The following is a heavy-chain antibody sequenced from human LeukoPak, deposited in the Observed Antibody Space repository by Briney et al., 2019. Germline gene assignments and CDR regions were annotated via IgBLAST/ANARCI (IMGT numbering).Heavy chain of an antibody. CDR3: ARGRFTIFGVVTVLHYGMDA. J-gene: IGHJ6*02. CDR1: GGSFSGYY. V-gene: IGHV4-34*01. CDR2: IYHSGST. D-gene: IGHD3-3*01. Sequence: SETLSLTCAVYGGSFSGYYWSWIRQPPGKGLEWIGEIYHSGSTNYNPSLKSRVTISVDTSKNQFSLKLSSVTAADTAVYYCARGRFTIFGVVTVLHYGMDAWGQRDTVTVSS.